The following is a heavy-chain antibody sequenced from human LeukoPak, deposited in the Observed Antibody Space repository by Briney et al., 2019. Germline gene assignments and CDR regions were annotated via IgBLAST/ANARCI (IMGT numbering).Heavy chain of an antibody. J-gene: IGHJ4*02. Sequence: SETLSLTCTVSGGSISSYYWTWIRQPPGKGLEWIGYIYYSGSTNYNPSLKSRVTISVDTSKNQFSLKLSSVTAVDTAVYYCARSPIRTGGVDYWGQGTLVTVSS. CDR2: IYYSGST. D-gene: IGHD3-16*01. CDR3: ARSPIRTGGVDY. V-gene: IGHV4-59*08. CDR1: GGSISSYY.